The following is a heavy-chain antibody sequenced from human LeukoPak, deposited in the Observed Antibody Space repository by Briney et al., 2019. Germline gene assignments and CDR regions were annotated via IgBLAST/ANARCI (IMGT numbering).Heavy chain of an antibody. CDR1: GFTFSSYW. D-gene: IGHD2-2*02. CDR3: ARAFLLLYPDY. Sequence: GGSLRLSCAASGFTFSSYWMSWVRQAPGKGLEWVANIKQDASEKYYVDSVKGRFTISRDNAKNSLYLQMDSLRAEDTAVYYCARAFLLLYPDYWGQGTLVTVSS. J-gene: IGHJ4*02. CDR2: IKQDASEK. V-gene: IGHV3-7*01.